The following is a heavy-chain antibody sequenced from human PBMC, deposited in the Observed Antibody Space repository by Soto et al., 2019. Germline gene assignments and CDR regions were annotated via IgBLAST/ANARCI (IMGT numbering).Heavy chain of an antibody. CDR3: ARNPLPKGAFDI. J-gene: IGHJ3*02. CDR1: GGSISSYY. CDR2: IYYSGST. Sequence: SETLSLTCTVSGGSISSYYWSWIRQPPGKGLEWIGYIYYSGSTNYNPSLKSRVTISVDTSKNQFSLKLSSVTAADTAVYYCARNPLPKGAFDIWGQGTMVTVSS. V-gene: IGHV4-59*01.